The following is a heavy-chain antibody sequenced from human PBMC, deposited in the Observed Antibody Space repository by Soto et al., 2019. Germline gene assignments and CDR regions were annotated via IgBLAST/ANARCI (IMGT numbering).Heavy chain of an antibody. CDR1: GFTFSNYA. CDR3: VKGGTSHIYGMYV. V-gene: IGHV3-23*01. D-gene: IGHD2-2*01. CDR2: IGGTGQYT. Sequence: EVRLLESGGGLVQPGGSLRLSCAASGFTFSNYAMNWVRQAPGKGLEWVSIIGGTGQYTFYADSVKGRFTFSRDNSKNTLYLQMDSLRAEDTAIYFCVKGGTSHIYGMYVWGQGTTVTVSS. J-gene: IGHJ6*02.